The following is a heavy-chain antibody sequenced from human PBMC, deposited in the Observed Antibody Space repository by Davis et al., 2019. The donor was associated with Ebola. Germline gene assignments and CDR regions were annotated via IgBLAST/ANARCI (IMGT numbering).Heavy chain of an antibody. CDR1: GFTFSDYY. CDR3: ARATYSYDSSVFSFDY. Sequence: GESLKISCAASGFTFSDYYMSWIRQAPGKGLEWVSSISSSSSYIYYADSVRGRFTISRDNAKNSLYLQMNSLRAEDTAVYFCARATYSYDSSVFSFDYWGQGTLVTVSS. J-gene: IGHJ4*02. D-gene: IGHD3-22*01. CDR2: ISSSSSYI. V-gene: IGHV3-11*06.